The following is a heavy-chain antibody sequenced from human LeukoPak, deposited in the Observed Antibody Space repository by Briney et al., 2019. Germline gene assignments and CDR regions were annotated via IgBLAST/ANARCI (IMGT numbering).Heavy chain of an antibody. Sequence: ASVKVSCKASGYTFTSYGISWVRQAPGQGLEWMGWISAYNGNTNYAQKLQGRVAMTTDTSTSTAYMELRSLRSDDTAVYYCATPSGYSSSWSFDYWGQGTLVTVSS. CDR3: ATPSGYSSSWSFDY. CDR1: GYTFTSYG. J-gene: IGHJ4*02. CDR2: ISAYNGNT. D-gene: IGHD6-13*01. V-gene: IGHV1-18*01.